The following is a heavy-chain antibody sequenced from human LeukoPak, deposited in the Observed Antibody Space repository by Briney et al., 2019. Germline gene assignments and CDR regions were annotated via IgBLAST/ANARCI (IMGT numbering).Heavy chain of an antibody. J-gene: IGHJ3*02. V-gene: IGHV4-59*01. CDR2: IYYSGST. Sequence: SETLSLTCTVSGGSTSSYYWSWIRQPPGKGLEWIGYIYYSGSTNYNPSLKSRVTISVDTSKNQFSLKLSSATAADTAVYYCARAIAAAGTRGAFDIWGQGTMVTVSS. CDR3: ARAIAAAGTRGAFDI. CDR1: GGSTSSYY. D-gene: IGHD6-13*01.